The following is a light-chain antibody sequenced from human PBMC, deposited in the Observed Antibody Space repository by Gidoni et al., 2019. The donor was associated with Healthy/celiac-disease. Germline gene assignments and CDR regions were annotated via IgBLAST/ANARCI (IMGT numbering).Light chain of an antibody. CDR1: QSVSSSY. CDR3: QQYGSSPRT. V-gene: IGKV3-20*01. J-gene: IGKJ1*01. Sequence: EIVLPQSPGTLSLSPGERATLSCRASQSVSSSYLAWYQQKPGQAPRLLIYGASSRATGIPDRVSGSGSGTDFTLTISRLEPEDFAVYYCQQYGSSPRTFGQXTKVEIK. CDR2: GAS.